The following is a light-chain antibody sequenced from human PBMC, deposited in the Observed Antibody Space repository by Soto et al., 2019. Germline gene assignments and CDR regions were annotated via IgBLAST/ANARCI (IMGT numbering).Light chain of an antibody. CDR2: GAS. CDR1: PSITNN. J-gene: IGKJ1*01. Sequence: EIVMTQSPGTLSVSPGERATLSCRASPSITNNLAWYQQKVGQAPRLLLYGASTRATGVPARFRGSGSGTDFTLTISSLQSEDSAVYYCQQYNHWPPKMAFGPGTKVEIK. CDR3: QQYNHWPPKMA. V-gene: IGKV3-15*01.